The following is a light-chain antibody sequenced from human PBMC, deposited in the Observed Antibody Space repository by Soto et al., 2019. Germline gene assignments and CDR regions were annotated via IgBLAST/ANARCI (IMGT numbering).Light chain of an antibody. CDR2: GAS. V-gene: IGKV3-15*01. J-gene: IGKJ2*01. Sequence: EIVMTQSPATLSVSPVESATLSCRASQSVSTNLAWYQQRPGQAPRLLMYGASSRATGIPARFSGSGSGTEFTLTISSLQSEDFALYYCHQYNSWPPGTFGQGTKVDI. CDR1: QSVSTN. CDR3: HQYNSWPPGT.